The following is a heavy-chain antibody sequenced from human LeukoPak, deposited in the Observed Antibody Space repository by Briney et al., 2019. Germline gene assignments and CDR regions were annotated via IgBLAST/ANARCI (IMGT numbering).Heavy chain of an antibody. V-gene: IGHV1-69*13. CDR1: GGTFSSYA. CDR3: AGVCSSTSCYRAGYYYGMDV. CDR2: IIPIFGTA. J-gene: IGHJ6*02. D-gene: IGHD2-2*01. Sequence: SVKVSCKASGGTFSSYAISWVRQAPGQGLEWMGGIIPIFGTANYAQKFQGRVTITADESTSTAYMELSSLRSEDTAVYYCAGVCSSTSCYRAGYYYGMDVWGQGTSVTVSS.